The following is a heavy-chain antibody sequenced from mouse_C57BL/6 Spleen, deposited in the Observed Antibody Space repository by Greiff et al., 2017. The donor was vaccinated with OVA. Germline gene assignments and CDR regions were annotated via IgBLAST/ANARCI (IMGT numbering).Heavy chain of an antibody. Sequence: VKQSCPASGYTFTCFWMHWVNPRPTHALDWIGNIDPSDSETHYYQKYNDKATLTVDNSSSTAYMQLSSLTSEDSAVYYCARERVSDYDGGSYAMDYWGQGTSVTVAS. CDR3: ARERVSDYDGGSYAMDY. D-gene: IGHD2-4*01. J-gene: IGHJ4*01. CDR1: GYTFTCFW. CDR2: IDPSDSET. V-gene: IGHV1-52*01.